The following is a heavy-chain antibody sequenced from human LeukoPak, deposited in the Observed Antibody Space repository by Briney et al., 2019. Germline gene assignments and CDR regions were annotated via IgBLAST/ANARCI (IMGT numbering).Heavy chain of an antibody. V-gene: IGHV1-18*01. D-gene: IGHD3-9*01. CDR1: GYTFTSYG. Sequence: GASVKVSCKASGYTFTSYGTNWVRQAPGQGLEWMGWISAYNGNTNYAQKLQGRVTMTTDTSTSTAYMEVRSLRSDDTAVYYCARGKVLRYFDWSDRPSYFDYWGQGTLVTVSS. J-gene: IGHJ4*02. CDR2: ISAYNGNT. CDR3: ARGKVLRYFDWSDRPSYFDY.